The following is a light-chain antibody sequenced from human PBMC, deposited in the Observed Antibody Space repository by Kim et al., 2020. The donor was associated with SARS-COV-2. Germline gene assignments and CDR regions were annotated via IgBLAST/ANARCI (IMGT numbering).Light chain of an antibody. CDR2: AAS. J-gene: IGKJ4*01. Sequence: ASVGDRVNITCRASQGIRNYLAWYQQKPGTVPSLLIYAASAVQSGVPSRFSGSTSGTDFTLSISSLQPEDVATYYCQQYNSGRLTFGGGTKVDIK. CDR3: QQYNSGRLT. CDR1: QGIRNY. V-gene: IGKV1-27*01.